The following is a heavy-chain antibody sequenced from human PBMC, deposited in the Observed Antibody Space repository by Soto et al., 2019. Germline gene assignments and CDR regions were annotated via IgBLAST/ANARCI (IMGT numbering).Heavy chain of an antibody. CDR1: GFILSDCA. D-gene: IGHD7-27*01. Sequence: EVQLVESGGGLVQPGVSLRLSCATSGFILSDCAMNWVRQAPGKGLEWVSYISSSSSVIDYADSVKGRFTVSRDNAWKSLYLQMSSLRAEDTAVYYCARDLSCGSNWDYYMCVWVKRTTVTVSS. CDR3: ARDLSCGSNWDYYMCV. J-gene: IGHJ6*03. CDR2: ISSSSSVI. V-gene: IGHV3-48*01.